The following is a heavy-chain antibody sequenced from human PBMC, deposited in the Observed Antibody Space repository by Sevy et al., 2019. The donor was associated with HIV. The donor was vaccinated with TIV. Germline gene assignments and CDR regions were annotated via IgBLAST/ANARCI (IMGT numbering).Heavy chain of an antibody. D-gene: IGHD3-16*01. Sequence: GGSLRLSCAASGFTFSSYALHWFRQAPGKGLEWVAVISHDEILKEYADSVKGRFTISRDSSKNTIYLEMNSLRPEDTAVYYCARDLPHLLLWELSRGSDYWGQGTLVTVSS. V-gene: IGHV3-30*04. CDR2: ISHDEILK. CDR1: GFTFSSYA. J-gene: IGHJ4*02. CDR3: ARDLPHLLLWELSRGSDY.